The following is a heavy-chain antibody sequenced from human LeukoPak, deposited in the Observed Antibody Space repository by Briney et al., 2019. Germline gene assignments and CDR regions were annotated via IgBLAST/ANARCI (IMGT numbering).Heavy chain of an antibody. D-gene: IGHD6-13*01. CDR2: IYYSGST. J-gene: IGHJ4*02. CDR3: AVGYSSSWAFDY. CDR1: GGSISSSSYY. Sequence: SETLSLTCTVSGGSISSSSYYWGWIRQPPGQGLEWIGSIYYSGSTYYNPSLKSRVTISVDTSKNQFSLKLSSVTAADTAVYYCAVGYSSSWAFDYWGQGTLVTVSS. V-gene: IGHV4-39*07.